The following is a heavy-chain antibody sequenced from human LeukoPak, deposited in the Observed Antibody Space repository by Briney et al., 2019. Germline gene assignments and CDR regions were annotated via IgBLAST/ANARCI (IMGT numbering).Heavy chain of an antibody. D-gene: IGHD3/OR15-3a*01. J-gene: IGHJ4*02. V-gene: IGHV3-30*04. Sequence: PGRSLRLSCAASGFSFSSYAMHWFRQAPGKGLEWMALISHDASIIYYADSVRGRFTLSRDNFKNTLSLQMNSLRAEDTAVYYCVRDRDWGFDYWGQGTLVTVSS. CDR1: GFSFSSYA. CDR3: VRDRDWGFDY. CDR2: ISHDASII.